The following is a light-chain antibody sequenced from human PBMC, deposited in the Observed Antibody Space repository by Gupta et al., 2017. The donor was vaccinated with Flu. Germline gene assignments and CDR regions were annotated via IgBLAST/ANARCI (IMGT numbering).Light chain of an antibody. V-gene: IGKV1-33*01. Sequence: DIQMTQSPSSLSASVGDRVTITCQASQDISNYLNWYQQKPGKAPKLLIYDASNLETGVPSRFSGSGSWTDFTFTISCLQPEDLATYYCQQEDNLPYSFGQGTKLEIK. CDR3: QQEDNLPYS. CDR1: QDISNY. J-gene: IGKJ2*03. CDR2: DAS.